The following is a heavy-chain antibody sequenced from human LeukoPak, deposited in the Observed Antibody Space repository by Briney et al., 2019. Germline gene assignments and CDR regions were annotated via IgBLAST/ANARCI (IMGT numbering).Heavy chain of an antibody. D-gene: IGHD4-11*01. CDR2: IYYSGST. V-gene: IGHV4-59*08. CDR3: ARGIDDYSNYFDY. CDR1: GGSISSYY. Sequence: SETLSLTCTVSGGSISSYYWSWIRQPPGKGLEWIGYIYYSGSTNYNPSLKSRVTISVDTSKNQFSLKLSSVTAADTAVYYCARGIDDYSNYFDYWAREPWSPSPQ. J-gene: IGHJ4*02.